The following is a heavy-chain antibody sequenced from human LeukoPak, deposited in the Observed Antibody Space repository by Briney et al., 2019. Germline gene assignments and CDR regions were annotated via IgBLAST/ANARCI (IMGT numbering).Heavy chain of an antibody. Sequence: SETLSLTCAVYGVSFSGYYWSWIRQPPGKGLEWIGEINHSGSTNYNPSLKSRVTISVDTSKNQFSLKLSSVTAADTAVYYCARKRMYYYGSGSYQDWGQGTLVTVSS. J-gene: IGHJ4*02. CDR1: GVSFSGYY. CDR3: ARKRMYYYGSGSYQD. D-gene: IGHD3-10*01. V-gene: IGHV4-34*01. CDR2: INHSGST.